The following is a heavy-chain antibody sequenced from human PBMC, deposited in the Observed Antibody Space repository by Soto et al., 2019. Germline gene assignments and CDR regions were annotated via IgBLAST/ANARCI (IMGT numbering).Heavy chain of an antibody. V-gene: IGHV1-18*01. CDR2: ISTYDDKT. J-gene: IGHJ5*02. CDR3: PRGLGYCNGSGCFRNGVDP. D-gene: IGHD2-15*01. Sequence: QVQLVQSGAEVKTPGASVKVSCRASGYSFRTHGISWVRQAPGQGLEWMGWISTYDDKTNFPHRFQGRITMTTDTPTSTAYMELRSLRSYATAVYFCPRGLGYCNGSGCFRNGVDPWGQRTLVTVSS. CDR1: GYSFRTHG.